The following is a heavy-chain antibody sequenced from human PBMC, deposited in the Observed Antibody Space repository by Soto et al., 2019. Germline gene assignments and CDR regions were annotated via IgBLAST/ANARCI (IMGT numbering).Heavy chain of an antibody. Sequence: EVQLLESGGGLVQPGGSLRLSCAASGFTFSSYAMCWVRQAPGKGLEWVSAISGSGGSTYYADSVKGRFTISRDNSKNTLYLQMNSLRAEDTAVYYCAKDLSTYYDFWSGPAPIDYWGQGTLVTVSS. CDR1: GFTFSSYA. CDR2: ISGSGGST. J-gene: IGHJ4*02. V-gene: IGHV3-23*01. CDR3: AKDLSTYYDFWSGPAPIDY. D-gene: IGHD3-3*01.